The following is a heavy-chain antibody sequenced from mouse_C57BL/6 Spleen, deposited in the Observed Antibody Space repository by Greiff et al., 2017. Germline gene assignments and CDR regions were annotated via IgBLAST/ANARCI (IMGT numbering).Heavy chain of an antibody. CDR1: GFNIKNTY. CDR3: SSGGDDYAWVAY. D-gene: IGHD2-4*01. V-gene: IGHV14-3*01. CDR2: IDPANGNT. J-gene: IGHJ3*01. Sequence: VQLKQSVAELVRPGASVKLSCTASGFNIKNTYMHWVKQRPEQGLEWIGRIDPANGNTKYAPKFQGKATITADTSSNTAYLQLSSLTSEDTAIYFVSSGGDDYAWVAYWGQGTLVTVSA.